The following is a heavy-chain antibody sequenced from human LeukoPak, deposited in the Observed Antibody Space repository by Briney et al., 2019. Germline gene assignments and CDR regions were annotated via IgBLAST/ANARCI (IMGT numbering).Heavy chain of an antibody. V-gene: IGHV3-23*01. D-gene: IGHD5-18*01. CDR3: AKAGGYSYGFYFDY. J-gene: IGHJ4*02. CDR1: GFTFSSYA. CDR2: ISGSGGST. Sequence: AGGSLRLSCAASGFTFSSYAMSWVRQAPGKGLEWVSAISGSGGSTYYADSVKGRFTISRDNSKNTLYLQMNSLRAEDTAVYYCAKAGGYSYGFYFDYWGQGTLVTVSS.